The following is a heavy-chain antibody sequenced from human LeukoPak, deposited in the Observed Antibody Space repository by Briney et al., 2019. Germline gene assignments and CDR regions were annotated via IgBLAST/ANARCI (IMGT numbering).Heavy chain of an antibody. J-gene: IGHJ4*02. CDR1: GFTFSDSW. V-gene: IGHV3-23*01. CDR3: AKTGYGDRYYFDY. CDR2: ISGSGGNT. D-gene: IGHD4-17*01. Sequence: GGSLRLSCVASGFTFSDSWMSWVRHVSGKGLEWVASISGSGGNTFYTGSVKGRFTISRDNSKNTVCLQMNSLRAEDTAVYYCAKTGYGDRYYFDYWGQGTLVTVSS.